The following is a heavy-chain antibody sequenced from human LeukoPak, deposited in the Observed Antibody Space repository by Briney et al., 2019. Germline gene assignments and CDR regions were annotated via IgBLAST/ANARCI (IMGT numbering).Heavy chain of an antibody. D-gene: IGHD5-24*01. J-gene: IGHJ4*02. Sequence: GGSLRLSCADSGFTFSGYAVSWVRQPPGKGLEWVLGISVTGDYTHYADSVKGRFSVSRDNSKNTLYQHMNSLTVEDTAVYFCATFRGDGYNLGFDNWGQGTLVTVSS. V-gene: IGHV3-23*01. CDR3: ATFRGDGYNLGFDN. CDR2: ISVTGDYT. CDR1: GFTFSGYA.